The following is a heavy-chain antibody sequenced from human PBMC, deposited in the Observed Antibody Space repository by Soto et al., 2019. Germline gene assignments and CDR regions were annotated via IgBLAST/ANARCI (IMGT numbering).Heavy chain of an antibody. J-gene: IGHJ6*02. Sequence: EVQLVESGGGLVQPGGSLRLSCAASGFTFSSYWMSWVRQAPGKGLEWVANIKQDGGEKFYVDSVKGRFTISRDNAKKSLDLKMNGLRVEDTAVYYCARVYSSSSGRGMDVWGQGTTGTGS. CDR1: GFTFSSYW. CDR3: ARVYSSSSGRGMDV. CDR2: IKQDGGEK. V-gene: IGHV3-7*04. D-gene: IGHD6-6*01.